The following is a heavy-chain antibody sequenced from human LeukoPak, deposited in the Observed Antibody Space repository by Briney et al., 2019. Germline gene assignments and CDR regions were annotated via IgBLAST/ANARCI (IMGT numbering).Heavy chain of an antibody. CDR2: ISTNGDGT. Sequence: PGGSLRLSCSASGFTFSSYAMHWVRQAPGKGLQYVSAISTNGDGTYYADSVKGRFTISRDNSKNTLFLQVRSLRPEDTAVYYCAKGDGSNSHPDYWGQGTLVTVSS. D-gene: IGHD4-23*01. V-gene: IGHV3-64D*06. CDR3: AKGDGSNSHPDY. J-gene: IGHJ4*02. CDR1: GFTFSSYA.